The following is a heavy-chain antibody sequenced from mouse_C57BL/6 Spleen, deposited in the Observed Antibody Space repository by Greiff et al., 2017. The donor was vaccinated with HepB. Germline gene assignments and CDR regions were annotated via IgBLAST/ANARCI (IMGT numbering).Heavy chain of an antibody. V-gene: IGHV3-6*01. CDR2: ISYDGSN. D-gene: IGHD3-3*01. CDR3: ARDAGTSYWYFDV. CDR1: GYSITSGYY. Sequence: EVQVVESGPGLVKPSQSLSLTCSVTGYSITSGYYWNWIRQFPGNKLEWMGYISYDGSNNYNPSLKNRISITRDTSKNQFFLKLNSVTTEDTATYNCARDAGTSYWYFDVWGTGTTVTVSS. J-gene: IGHJ1*03.